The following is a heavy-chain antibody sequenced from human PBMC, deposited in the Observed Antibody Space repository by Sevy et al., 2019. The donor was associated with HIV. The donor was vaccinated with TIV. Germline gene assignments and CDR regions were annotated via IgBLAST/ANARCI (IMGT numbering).Heavy chain of an antibody. J-gene: IGHJ6*02. D-gene: IGHD6-13*01. Sequence: GGSLRLSCAASGFTFSSHWMSWVRQAPGKGLEWVANIKQDGSEKYYVDSVKGRFTISRDNAKNSLSLQMNSLRAEDTAVYYCARDTGGIGMDVWGQRTTVTVPS. CDR2: IKQDGSEK. V-gene: IGHV3-7*01. CDR3: ARDTGGIGMDV. CDR1: GFTFSSHW.